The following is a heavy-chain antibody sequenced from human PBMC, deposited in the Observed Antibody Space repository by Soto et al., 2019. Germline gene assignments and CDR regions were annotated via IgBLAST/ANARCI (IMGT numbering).Heavy chain of an antibody. D-gene: IGHD5-18*01. CDR2: IYYSGST. CDR1: GGSISSYY. CDR3: ARGLYSYGPFDY. Sequence: SETLSLTCTVSGGSISSYYWSWIRQPPGKGLEWIGYIYYSGSTNYNPSLKSRVTISVDTSKNQFSLKLSSVTAADTAVYYCARGLYSYGPFDYWGQGTLVTISS. J-gene: IGHJ4*02. V-gene: IGHV4-59*01.